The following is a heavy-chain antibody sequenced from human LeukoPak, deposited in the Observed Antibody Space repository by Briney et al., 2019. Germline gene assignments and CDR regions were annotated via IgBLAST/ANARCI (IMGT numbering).Heavy chain of an antibody. Sequence: SETLSLTYIVSGGSTSGGNYYWGWIRRPPGKGLEWIGGISSSGNTYYNPSLKSRITISVDTSKNHFSLKLSSVTAADTAVYYCARLGAGPTYYDFWSGYSSFYFDYWGQGTLVTVSS. J-gene: IGHJ4*02. CDR3: ARLGAGPTYYDFWSGYSSFYFDY. D-gene: IGHD3-3*01. CDR1: GGSTSGGNYY. V-gene: IGHV4-39*02. CDR2: ISSSGNT.